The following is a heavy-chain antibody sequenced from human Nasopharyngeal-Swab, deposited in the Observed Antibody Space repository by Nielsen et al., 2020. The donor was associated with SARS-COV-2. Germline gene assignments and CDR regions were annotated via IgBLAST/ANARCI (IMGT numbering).Heavy chain of an antibody. V-gene: IGHV4-34*01. J-gene: IGHJ5*02. CDR2: INHSGTT. D-gene: IGHD3-22*01. Sequence: SETLSLTCAVSGGSFRGHYWTWIRQPPGKGLEWIGEINHSGTTSYNPSLKSRVTISVDTSKNQFSLKLSSVTAADTALYYCASWNYYDSSGYLSWGQGTLVTVSS. CDR3: ASWNYYDSSGYLS. CDR1: GGSFRGHY.